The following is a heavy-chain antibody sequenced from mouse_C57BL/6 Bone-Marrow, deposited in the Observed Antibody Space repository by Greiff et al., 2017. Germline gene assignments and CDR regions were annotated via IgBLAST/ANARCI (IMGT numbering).Heavy chain of an antibody. D-gene: IGHD1-1*01. Sequence: QVQLQQSGAELVKPGASVKLSCKASGYTFTSYWMHWVKQRPGRGLEWIGRIDPNSGGTKYNEKFKSKATLTVDKPSSTAYIQLSSLTSEDSAVYYCAREKYYYLHAMDYWGQGTSVTVSS. CDR2: IDPNSGGT. J-gene: IGHJ4*01. CDR1: GYTFTSYW. CDR3: AREKYYYLHAMDY. V-gene: IGHV1-72*01.